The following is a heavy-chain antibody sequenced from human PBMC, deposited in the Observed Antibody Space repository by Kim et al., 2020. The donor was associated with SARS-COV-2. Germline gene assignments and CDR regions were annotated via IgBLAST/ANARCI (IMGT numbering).Heavy chain of an antibody. CDR3: VRCPSPASGRGAMHVVF. V-gene: IGHV4-34*12. CDR2: TIHRGST. CDR1: CVFFSGSY. D-gene: IGHD2-2*01. Sequence: SETLSLTCACSCVFFSGSYWFGMRQPPAKRLDWLAATIHRGSTNYKPCPKSLATISENTSKNQFSLWLSSVTAAGPAVDFFVRCPSPASGRGAMHVVFWG. J-gene: IGHJ2*01.